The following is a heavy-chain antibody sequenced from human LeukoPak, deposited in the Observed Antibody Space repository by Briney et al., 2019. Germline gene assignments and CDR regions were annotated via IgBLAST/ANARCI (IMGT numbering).Heavy chain of an antibody. CDR3: ARAGVPPSVYYYDSSGYYHMRHSYYYGMDV. CDR2: ISSSGSTI. V-gene: IGHV3-11*01. CDR1: GFTFSDYY. D-gene: IGHD3-22*01. J-gene: IGHJ6*02. Sequence: PGGSLRLSCAASGFTFSDYYMSWIRQAPGKGLEWVSYISSSGSTIYYADSVKGRFTISRDNAKNSLYLQMNSLRAEDTAVYYCARAGVPPSVYYYDSSGYYHMRHSYYYGMDVWGQGTTVTVSS.